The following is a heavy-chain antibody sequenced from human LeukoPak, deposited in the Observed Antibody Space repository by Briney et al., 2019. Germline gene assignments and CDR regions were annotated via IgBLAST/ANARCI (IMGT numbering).Heavy chain of an antibody. CDR2: IRTGSSTT. CDR1: EFAFSTYN. J-gene: IGHJ4*02. Sequence: PGGSLRLSCAASEFAFSTYNMNWVRQAPGKGLEWVSYIRTGSSTTYYAASVKGRFTISRDNVENSLYLQMNSLRAEDTAVYYCARVAAGYSVNYFDYWGQGTLVTVSS. V-gene: IGHV3-48*01. D-gene: IGHD4-23*01. CDR3: ARVAAGYSVNYFDY.